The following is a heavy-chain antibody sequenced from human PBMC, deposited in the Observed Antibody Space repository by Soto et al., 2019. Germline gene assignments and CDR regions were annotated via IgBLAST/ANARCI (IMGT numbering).Heavy chain of an antibody. V-gene: IGHV4-34*01. J-gene: IGHJ4*02. CDR2: INHSGST. CDR3: ARRSSWYLRFDY. D-gene: IGHD6-13*01. Sequence: QVQLQQWGAGLLKPSETLSLTCAVYGGSFSGYYWSWIRQPPGKGLEWIGEINHSGSTNYNPSLKSRVTISVDTSKNQFSLKLSSVTAADTAVYYCARRSSWYLRFDYWGQGTLVTVSS. CDR1: GGSFSGYY.